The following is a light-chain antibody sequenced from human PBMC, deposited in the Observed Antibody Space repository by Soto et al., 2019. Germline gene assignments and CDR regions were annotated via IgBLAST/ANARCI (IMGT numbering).Light chain of an antibody. J-gene: IGKJ5*01. CDR3: QQYNEWPIT. CDR1: QSVSNN. Sequence: EIVLTKSPGTLSLSPGEIATLSCSASQSVSNNYLAWYQQKPGQAPRLLIFGASTRATGIPARFSGSGSGTEFILTVSRLQSEDFAVYYCQQYNEWPITFGQGTRLEI. CDR2: GAS. V-gene: IGKV3-15*01.